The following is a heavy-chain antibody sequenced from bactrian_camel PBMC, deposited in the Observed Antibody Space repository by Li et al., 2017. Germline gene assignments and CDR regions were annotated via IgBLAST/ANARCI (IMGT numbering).Heavy chain of an antibody. CDR1: GFTFSSYA. CDR3: VRDGPPLWVGYDLTY. D-gene: IGHD3*01. CDR2: LSWDGDET. J-gene: IGHJ4*01. Sequence: VQLVESGGGLVQPGGSLRLSCAASGFTFSSYAMSWVRQAPGKGLEWIAALSWDGDETKYSDSLKARFTIARDNAENTVFLEMNRLMPEDTAVYYCVRDGPPLWVGYDLTYWGQGTQVTV. V-gene: IGHV3S40*01.